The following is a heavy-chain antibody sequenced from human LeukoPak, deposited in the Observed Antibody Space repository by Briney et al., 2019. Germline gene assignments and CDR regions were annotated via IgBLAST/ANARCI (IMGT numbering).Heavy chain of an antibody. Sequence: ASVKVSCKASGYTFTDYYMHWVRQAPGQGLEWMGWINLNSGGTNYAQDFQGRVTMTRDTSISTAYMELSRLRSDDTAVYYCATFFYNDTYSATLDVWGQGTTVTVSS. CDR3: ATFFYNDTYSATLDV. CDR2: INLNSGGT. V-gene: IGHV1-2*02. CDR1: GYTFTDYY. J-gene: IGHJ6*02. D-gene: IGHD2-15*01.